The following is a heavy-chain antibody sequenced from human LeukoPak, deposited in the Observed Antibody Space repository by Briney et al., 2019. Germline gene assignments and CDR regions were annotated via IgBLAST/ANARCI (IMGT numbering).Heavy chain of an antibody. CDR2: IKQDGSEK. Sequence: GGSLRLSCAASGFTFSSYWMSWFRQAPGKGLEWVANIKQDGSEKYYVDSVKGRFTISRGNAKNSLYLQMNSLRAEDTAVYYCAREGEMATIDYWGQGALVTVSS. D-gene: IGHD5-24*01. V-gene: IGHV3-7*01. CDR1: GFTFSSYW. CDR3: AREGEMATIDY. J-gene: IGHJ4*02.